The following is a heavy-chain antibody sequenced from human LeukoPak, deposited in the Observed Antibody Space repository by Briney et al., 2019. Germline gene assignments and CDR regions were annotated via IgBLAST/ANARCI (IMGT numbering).Heavy chain of an antibody. J-gene: IGHJ3*02. V-gene: IGHV1-46*01. D-gene: IGHD3-10*01. Sequence: ASVKVSCKAAGYTFTSYYMHWVRQGPGQGLEWMGIINPSGGSTSYAQKFQGRVTMTTDTSTSTAYMELRSLRSDDTAVYYCARDATMVRGADAFDIWGQGTMFTVSS. CDR3: ARDATMVRGADAFDI. CDR2: INPSGGST. CDR1: GYTFTSYY.